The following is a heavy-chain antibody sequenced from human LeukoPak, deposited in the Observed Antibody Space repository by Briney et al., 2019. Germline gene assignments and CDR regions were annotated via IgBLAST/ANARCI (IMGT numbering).Heavy chain of an antibody. V-gene: IGHV1-8*03. J-gene: IGHJ5*02. Sequence: ASVKVSCKASGYTFTSYDINWVRQATGQGLEWMGWMNPNSGNTGYAQKFQGRVTITRNTSISTAYMELSSLRSEDTAVYYCARAVSKQWLVLRANWFDPWGQGTLVTVSS. D-gene: IGHD6-19*01. CDR1: GYTFTSYD. CDR3: ARAVSKQWLVLRANWFDP. CDR2: MNPNSGNT.